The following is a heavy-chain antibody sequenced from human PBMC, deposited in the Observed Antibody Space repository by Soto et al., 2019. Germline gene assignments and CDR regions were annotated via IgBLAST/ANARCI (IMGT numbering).Heavy chain of an antibody. CDR1: GFSIITIVMV. D-gene: IGHD2-15*01. Sequence: SGPTLVNPTHTLTLTCTFSGFSIITIVMVVIFILHPPGKALEWLSLIDLDDDKYYSTSLKTRLTISKDTSKNQVVLTMTNMDPVDTATYYCARIRRGRAPPDYWGQGTLVTVSS. CDR3: ARIRRGRAPPDY. J-gene: IGHJ4*02. V-gene: IGHV2-70*01. CDR2: IDLDDDK.